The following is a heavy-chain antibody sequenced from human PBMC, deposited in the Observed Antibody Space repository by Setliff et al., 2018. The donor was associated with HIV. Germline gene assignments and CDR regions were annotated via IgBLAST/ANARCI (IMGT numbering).Heavy chain of an antibody. D-gene: IGHD3-22*01. CDR3: AREPTYYYDSSGPHDAFDI. CDR2: IKWNGGST. Sequence: GGSLRLSCAASGFTFDNYGMSWVRQVPGKGLEWVSGIKWNGGSTGYGDSVKGRFTISRDNSKNTLYLQMNSLRPEDTAVYYCAREPTYYYDSSGPHDAFDIWGQGTMVTVSS. V-gene: IGHV3-20*04. CDR1: GFTFDNYG. J-gene: IGHJ3*02.